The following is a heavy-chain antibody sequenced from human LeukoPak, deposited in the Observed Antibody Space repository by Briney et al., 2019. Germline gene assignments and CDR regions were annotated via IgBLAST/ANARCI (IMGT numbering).Heavy chain of an antibody. CDR1: GFTFSSYS. CDR3: ASGRVMVRGLFDI. V-gene: IGHV3-21*01. J-gene: IGHJ3*02. Sequence: PRGSLRLSCAASGFTFSSYSMSWVRQAPGEGLEWVSSISSSSSYIYYADSVKGRFTISRDNAKNSLYLQMNSLRAVDTAVYYCASGRVMVRGLFDISGQGTMVTVSS. D-gene: IGHD3-10*01. CDR2: ISSSSSYI.